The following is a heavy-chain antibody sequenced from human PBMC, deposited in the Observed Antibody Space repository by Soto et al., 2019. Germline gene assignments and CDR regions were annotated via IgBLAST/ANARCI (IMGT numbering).Heavy chain of an antibody. Sequence: HPGGSLRLSCAASGFTFSSYSMNWVRQAPGKGLEWVSYISGSSITIYYADSVKGRFTISRDNAKNSLYLQMNSLRAEDTAVYYCARDAPPDDYWGQGTLVTVSS. CDR1: GFTFSSYS. J-gene: IGHJ4*02. CDR3: ARDAPPDDY. CDR2: ISGSSITI. V-gene: IGHV3-48*01.